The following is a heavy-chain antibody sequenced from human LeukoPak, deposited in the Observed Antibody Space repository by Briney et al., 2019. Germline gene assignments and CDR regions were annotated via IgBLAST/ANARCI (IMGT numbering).Heavy chain of an antibody. D-gene: IGHD2-8*01. Sequence: SVKVSCKASGGTFSSYAISWVRQAPGQGLELMGRIIPIFGTANYAQKFQGRVTITTDESTSTAYMELSSLRSEDTAVYYCAGENCTNGVCRFAYWGQGTLVTVSS. CDR1: GGTFSSYA. J-gene: IGHJ4*02. CDR3: AGENCTNGVCRFAY. CDR2: IIPIFGTA. V-gene: IGHV1-69*05.